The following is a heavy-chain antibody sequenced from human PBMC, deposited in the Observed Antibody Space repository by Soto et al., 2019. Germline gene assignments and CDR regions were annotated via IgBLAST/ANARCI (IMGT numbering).Heavy chain of an antibody. Sequence: EVQLVESGGGLIQPGGSLRLSCAASGFTVSSNYMSWVRQAPGKWLELVSVIYSGGSTYYADSVKGRFTISRDNSKNTLYLQMNSLRAEDTAVHYCASSPSIEAAGLIFDPWGQGTLVTVAA. CDR1: GFTVSSNY. V-gene: IGHV3-53*01. CDR2: IYSGGST. J-gene: IGHJ5*02. CDR3: ASSPSIEAAGLIFDP. D-gene: IGHD6-13*01.